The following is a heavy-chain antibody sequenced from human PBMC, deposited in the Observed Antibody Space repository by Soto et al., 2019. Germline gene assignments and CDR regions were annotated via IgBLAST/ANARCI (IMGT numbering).Heavy chain of an antibody. CDR1: GGPFSGYY. CDR3: ASGNPYSSSWYVRNWFDP. J-gene: IGHJ5*02. V-gene: IGHV4-34*01. CDR2: INHSGST. D-gene: IGHD6-13*01. Sequence: SETLSLTCAVYGGPFSGYYWSWIRQPPGKGLEWIGEINHSGSTNYNPSLKSRVTMSVDTSKNQFSLKLSSVTAADTAVYYCASGNPYSSSWYVRNWFDPWGQGTLVTVSS.